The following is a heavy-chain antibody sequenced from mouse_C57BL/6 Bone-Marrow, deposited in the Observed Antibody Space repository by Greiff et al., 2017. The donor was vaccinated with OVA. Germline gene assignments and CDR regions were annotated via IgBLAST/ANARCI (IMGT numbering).Heavy chain of an antibody. D-gene: IGHD1-1*01. V-gene: IGHV1-55*01. Sequence: QVQLQQPGAELVKPGASVKMSCKASGYTFTSYWITWVKQRPGQGLEWIGDIYPGSGSTNYNEKFKSKATLTVDTSSSTAYMQLSSLTSEDSAVYYCARERVITTVVAHWYFDVWGTGTTVTVSS. CDR1: GYTFTSYW. CDR2: IYPGSGST. J-gene: IGHJ1*03. CDR3: ARERVITTVVAHWYFDV.